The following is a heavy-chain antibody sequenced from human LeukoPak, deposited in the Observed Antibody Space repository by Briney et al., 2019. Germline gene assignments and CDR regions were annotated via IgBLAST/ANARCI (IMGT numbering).Heavy chain of an antibody. V-gene: IGHV3-23*01. CDR2: ISGSGGNT. CDR1: GFTFSTHT. CDR3: AKAAFSRTSYFDY. Sequence: GGSLRLSCAASGFTFSTHTMSRVRQAPGKGLEWVSAISGSGGNTYYADSVKGRFTISRDNSKNTLYLQMDSLRADDTAVYYCAKAAFSRTSYFDYWGQGTLVTASS. J-gene: IGHJ4*02. D-gene: IGHD3-3*02.